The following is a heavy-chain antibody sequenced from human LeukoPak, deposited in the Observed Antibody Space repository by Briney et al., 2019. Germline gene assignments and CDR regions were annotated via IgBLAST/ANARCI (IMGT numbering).Heavy chain of an antibody. D-gene: IGHD3-3*01. CDR2: IYTSGST. J-gene: IGHJ4*02. CDR1: GGSISSYY. Sequence: SETLSLTCTVSGGSISSYYWSWIRQPAGKGLEWIGRIYTSGSTNYNPSLKSRVTISVDTSKNQFSLKLSSVTAADTAVYYCARGGPNTSFGPPGRRGGPLYYFDYWGQGTLVTVSS. CDR3: ARGGPNTSFGPPGRRGGPLYYFDY. V-gene: IGHV4-4*07.